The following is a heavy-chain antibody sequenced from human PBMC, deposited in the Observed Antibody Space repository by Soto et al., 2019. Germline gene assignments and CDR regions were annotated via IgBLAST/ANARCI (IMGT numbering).Heavy chain of an antibody. CDR2: TYYRSKWYN. Sequence: PSQTLSLTCAISGDSVSSNSAAWNWIRQSPSRGLEWLGRTYYRSKWYNDYAVSVKSRITINPDTSKNQFSLQLNSVTPEDTAVYYCARGRFGVVNHPYYYYYNMDVRGKGTTVTVSS. D-gene: IGHD3-3*01. CDR3: ARGRFGVVNHPYYYYYNMDV. CDR1: GDSVSSNSAA. V-gene: IGHV6-1*01. J-gene: IGHJ6*03.